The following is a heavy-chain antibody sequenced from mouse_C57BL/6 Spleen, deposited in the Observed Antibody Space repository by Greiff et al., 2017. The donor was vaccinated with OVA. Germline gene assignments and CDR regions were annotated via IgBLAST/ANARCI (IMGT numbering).Heavy chain of an antibody. CDR1: GYSITSGYD. V-gene: IGHV3-1*01. D-gene: IGHD2-4*01. Sequence: EVKLMESGPGMVKPSQSLSLTCTVTGYSITSGYDWHWIRHFPGNKLEWMGYISYSGSTNYNPSLKSRISITHDTSKNHFFLKLNSVTTEDTATYYCAREGDYEGFAYWGQGTLVTVSA. J-gene: IGHJ3*01. CDR3: AREGDYEGFAY. CDR2: ISYSGST.